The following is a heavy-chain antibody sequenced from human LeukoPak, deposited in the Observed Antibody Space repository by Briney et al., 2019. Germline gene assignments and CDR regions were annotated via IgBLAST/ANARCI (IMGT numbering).Heavy chain of an antibody. J-gene: IGHJ6*02. CDR2: ISGSGGST. Sequence: GGSLRLSCAASGFTFSSYAMSWVRQAPGKGLEWVSAISGSGGSTYYADSVKGRFTISRDNSKNTLYLQMNSLRAEDTAVYYCAKGETAYGDVLYYGMDVWGQGTTVTVSS. CDR1: GFTFSSYA. V-gene: IGHV3-23*01. D-gene: IGHD3-10*01. CDR3: AKGETAYGDVLYYGMDV.